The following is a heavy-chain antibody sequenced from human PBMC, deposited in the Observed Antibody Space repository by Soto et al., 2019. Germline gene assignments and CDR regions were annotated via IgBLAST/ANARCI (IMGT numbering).Heavy chain of an antibody. CDR3: ASYYDSSGYYIRTYYYGMDV. CDR1: GGTFSSYA. CDR2: IIPIFGTA. V-gene: IGHV1-69*13. Sequence: SVKVSCKASGGTFSSYAISWVRQAPGQGLEWMGGIIPIFGTANYAQKFQGRVTITADESTSTAYMELSSLRSEDTAVYYCASYYDSSGYYIRTYYYGMDVWGQGTTVTVSS. D-gene: IGHD3-22*01. J-gene: IGHJ6*02.